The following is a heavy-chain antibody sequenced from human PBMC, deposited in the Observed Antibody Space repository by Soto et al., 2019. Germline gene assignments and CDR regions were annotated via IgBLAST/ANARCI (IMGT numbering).Heavy chain of an antibody. CDR2: ISSSGSGGAT. CDR3: AKAVGDY. CDR1: GFTFSSYE. V-gene: IGHV3-48*03. Sequence: EVQLVESGGGLVQPGGSLRLSCAASGFTFSSYEMNWVRQAPGKGLEWVSYISSSGSGGATFYADSVKGRFTISRDSSKNTIYLQMDRLRADDTAVYYCAKAVGDYWGRGTLVTVSS. J-gene: IGHJ4*02. D-gene: IGHD1-26*01.